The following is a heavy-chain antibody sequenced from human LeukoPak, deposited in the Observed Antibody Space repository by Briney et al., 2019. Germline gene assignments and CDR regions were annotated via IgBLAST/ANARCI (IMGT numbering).Heavy chain of an antibody. CDR1: GFTFSRYS. V-gene: IGHV3-21*01. D-gene: IGHD4-17*01. J-gene: IGHJ4*02. Sequence: GGSLRLSCVASGFTFSRYSMNWVRQAPGKGLEWVSSISSSSSYIYYADSLKGRFTISRDNARNSLYLQMNSLRAEDTAVYYCAREDYGDYVFGHWGQGTLVTVSS. CDR2: ISSSSSYI. CDR3: AREDYGDYVFGH.